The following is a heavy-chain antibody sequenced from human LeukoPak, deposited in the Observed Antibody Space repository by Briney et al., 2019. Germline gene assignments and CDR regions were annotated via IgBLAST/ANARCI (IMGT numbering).Heavy chain of an antibody. CDR3: ARDYYASGSFNYYYYMDV. V-gene: IGHV1-8*01. Sequence: GASVKVSCKASGYTFTSYYMHWVRQATGQGLEWMGWMNPNSGNTGYAQKFQGRLTITRNTSISTAYMELSSLRSEDTAVYFCARDYYASGSFNYYYYMDVWGKGTTVTVSS. CDR1: GYTFTSYY. CDR2: MNPNSGNT. D-gene: IGHD3-10*01. J-gene: IGHJ6*03.